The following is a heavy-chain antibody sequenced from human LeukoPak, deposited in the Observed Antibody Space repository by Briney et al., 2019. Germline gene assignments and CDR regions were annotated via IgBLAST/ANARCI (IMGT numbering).Heavy chain of an antibody. CDR1: GFTFISYE. D-gene: IGHD3-3*01. V-gene: IGHV3-48*03. CDR3: AKDGGLEGDAFDI. J-gene: IGHJ3*02. CDR2: ISGSGSSV. Sequence: GGSLRLSCAASGFTFISYEMNWVREAPGKGLEWVSYISGSGSSVLYADSVKGRFTISRDNAKNSLWLQMNSLRDEDTAVYYCAKDGGLEGDAFDIWGQGTMVTVSS.